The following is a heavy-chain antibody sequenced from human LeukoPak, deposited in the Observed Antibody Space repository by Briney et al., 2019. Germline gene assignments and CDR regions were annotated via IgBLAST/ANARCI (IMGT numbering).Heavy chain of an antibody. V-gene: IGHV4-34*01. D-gene: IGHD4-17*01. CDR1: GGSFSGYY. CDR2: INHSGST. CDR3: ASSYGDYLGRKGWFHP. J-gene: IGHJ5*02. Sequence: SETLSLTCAVYGGSFSGYYWRWLRQPPGKGREWGGEINHSGSTNYNPSLKSRVTISVDTSKNQFSLKLSSVTAAHTAVYYCASSYGDYLGRKGWFHPWGQGTLVTVSS.